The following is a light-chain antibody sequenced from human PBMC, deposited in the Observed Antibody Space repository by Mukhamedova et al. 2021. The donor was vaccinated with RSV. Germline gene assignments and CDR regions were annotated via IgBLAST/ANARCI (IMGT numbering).Light chain of an antibody. CDR1: MGSNF. V-gene: IGLV1-47*01. CDR2: RNI. J-gene: IGLJ1*01. Sequence: MGSNFVYWYQQLPGRAPRPLIYRNIQRPSDVPARFSASRSGTSASLAISGLRSEDEADYYCGLWDDSVTGPKVFGTGTKVTVL. CDR3: GLWDDSVTGPKV.